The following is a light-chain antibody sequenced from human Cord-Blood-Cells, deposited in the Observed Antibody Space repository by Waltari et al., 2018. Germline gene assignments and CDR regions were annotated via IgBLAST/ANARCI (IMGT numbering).Light chain of an antibody. V-gene: IGKV3-11*01. CDR1: QSVSSY. CDR3: QQRSNWPLT. J-gene: IGKJ3*01. Sequence: EVVLTQSSATLSLFPGERATLSFRASQSVSSYLAWYQQKPGQAPRLLIYDASNRATGIPARFSGSGSGTDFTLTISSLEPEDFAVYYCQQRSNWPLTFGTGTKVDIK. CDR2: DAS.